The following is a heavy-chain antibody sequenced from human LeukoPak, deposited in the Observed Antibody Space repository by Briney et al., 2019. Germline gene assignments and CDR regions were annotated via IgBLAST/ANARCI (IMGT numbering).Heavy chain of an antibody. V-gene: IGHV1-8*03. Sequence: ASVKVSCKASGYTFTGHYIHWVRQARGQGLEWMGWMNPNSGNTGYAQKFQGRVTITRNTSISTAYMELSSLRSEDTAVYYCAREGYSSSYYYMDVWGKGTTVTVSS. CDR2: MNPNSGNT. D-gene: IGHD6-6*01. J-gene: IGHJ6*03. CDR3: AREGYSSSYYYMDV. CDR1: GYTFTGHY.